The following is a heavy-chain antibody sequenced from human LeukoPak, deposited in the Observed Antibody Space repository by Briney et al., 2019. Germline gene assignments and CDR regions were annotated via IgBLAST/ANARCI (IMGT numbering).Heavy chain of an antibody. Sequence: GASVKVSCKASGYTFTSYGISWVRQAPGQGLEWMGWISAYNGNTNYAQKLQGRVTMTTDTSTSTAYMELRSLRSDDTAVYSCARVKKARGIAAAGTGDYWGQGTLVTVSS. J-gene: IGHJ4*02. CDR2: ISAYNGNT. CDR1: GYTFTSYG. D-gene: IGHD6-13*01. CDR3: ARVKKARGIAAAGTGDY. V-gene: IGHV1-18*01.